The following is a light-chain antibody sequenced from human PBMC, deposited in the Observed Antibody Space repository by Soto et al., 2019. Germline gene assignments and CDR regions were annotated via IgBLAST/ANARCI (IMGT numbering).Light chain of an antibody. V-gene: IGKV3-15*01. CDR1: QSVSSSY. CDR2: GAS. J-gene: IGKJ1*01. Sequence: EIVLTQSPGTLSLSPGERSTLSWMASQSVSSSYLPWYQQKPGQAPRLLLYGASTRATGIPARFSGSGSGTEFTLTISSLQSEDFAVYYCQQYDKWPRTFAQGTKVDI. CDR3: QQYDKWPRT.